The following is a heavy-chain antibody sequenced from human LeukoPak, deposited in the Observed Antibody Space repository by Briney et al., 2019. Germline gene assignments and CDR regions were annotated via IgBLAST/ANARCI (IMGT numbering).Heavy chain of an antibody. CDR2: INAGNGNT. CDR3: ARDREGAIMITFGGALDY. J-gene: IGHJ4*02. D-gene: IGHD3-16*01. Sequence: ASVKVSCKASGYTFTSYAMHWVRQAPGQRLEWMGWINAGNGNTKYSQKFQGRVTITRDTSASTAYMELSSLRSEDTAVYYCARDREGAIMITFGGALDYWGQGTLVTVSS. CDR1: GYTFTSYA. V-gene: IGHV1-3*01.